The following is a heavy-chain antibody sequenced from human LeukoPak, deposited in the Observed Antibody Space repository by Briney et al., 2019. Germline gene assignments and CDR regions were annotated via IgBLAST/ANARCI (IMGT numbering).Heavy chain of an antibody. D-gene: IGHD3-22*01. V-gene: IGHV4-59*08. Sequence: PSETLSLTCTVSGGSISSYYWSWIRQPPGKGLEWIGYIYYSGSTNYNPSLKSRVTISVDTSKNQFSLKLSSVTAADTAVYYCASSYYDSSGYLNWGQGTLVTVSS. CDR2: IYYSGST. CDR3: ASSYYDSSGYLN. CDR1: GGSISSYY. J-gene: IGHJ4*02.